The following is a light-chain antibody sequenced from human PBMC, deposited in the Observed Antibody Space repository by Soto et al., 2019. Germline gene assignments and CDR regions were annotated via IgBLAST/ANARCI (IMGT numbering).Light chain of an antibody. J-gene: IGKJ1*01. CDR1: QNINRR. Sequence: QMTHSPSTLSASVEDRVTITCRASQNINRRLAWYQQKPGTAPNLLIYDASSLESGVPARFSGGGSGTEFTLTISSLQPDDFSTFYCQQYNNYPWTFGQGTKVDIK. CDR2: DAS. V-gene: IGKV1-5*01. CDR3: QQYNNYPWT.